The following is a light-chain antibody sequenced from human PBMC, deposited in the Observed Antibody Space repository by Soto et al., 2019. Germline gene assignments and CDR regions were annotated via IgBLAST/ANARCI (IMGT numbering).Light chain of an antibody. CDR1: RSDIGTYNY. Sequence: QSALTQPASVSGSPGQSITISCTGTRSDIGTYNYVSWYQQHPGKVPRLIIYEVTNRPSGVSNRFSGSKSGNTASLTVSGLQAEDEADYYCSSYAGSNNYVFGTGTKLTVL. V-gene: IGLV2-14*03. J-gene: IGLJ1*01. CDR3: SSYAGSNNYV. CDR2: EVT.